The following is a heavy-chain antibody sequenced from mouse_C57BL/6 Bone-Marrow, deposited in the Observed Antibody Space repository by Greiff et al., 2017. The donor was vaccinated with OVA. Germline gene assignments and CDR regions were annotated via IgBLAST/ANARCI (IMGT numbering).Heavy chain of an antibody. CDR2: IDPEDGET. CDR3: ARRGFTTVVDWYFDV. J-gene: IGHJ1*03. CDR1: GFNIKDYY. V-gene: IGHV14-2*01. Sequence: EVQLQQSGAELVKPGASVKLSCTASGFNIKDYYMHWVKQRTEQGLEWIGRIDPEDGETKYAPKFQGKATITADTSSSTAYMQLSSLTSEDSAVYYCARRGFTTVVDWYFDVWGTGTTVTVSS. D-gene: IGHD1-1*01.